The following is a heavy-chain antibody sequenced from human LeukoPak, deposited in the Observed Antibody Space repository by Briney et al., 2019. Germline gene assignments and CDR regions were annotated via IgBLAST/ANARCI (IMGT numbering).Heavy chain of an antibody. CDR3: AKPRPSYSSSWYDH. Sequence: PGGSLRLSCAASGFTFTSYAMSWVRQAPGKGLEWVSAISGSGGSTYYADSVKGRFTISRDNSKNTLYLQMNSLRAEDTAAYYCAKPRPSYSSSWYDHWGQGTLVTVSS. CDR1: GFTFTSYA. J-gene: IGHJ5*02. D-gene: IGHD6-13*01. CDR2: ISGSGGST. V-gene: IGHV3-23*01.